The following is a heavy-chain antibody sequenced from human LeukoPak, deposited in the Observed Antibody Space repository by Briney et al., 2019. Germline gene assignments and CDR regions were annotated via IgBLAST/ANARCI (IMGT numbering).Heavy chain of an antibody. J-gene: IGHJ4*02. D-gene: IGHD1-26*01. V-gene: IGHV3-30*18. CDR2: ISYDGGYK. CDR3: AKDRLVLDPSGSYPDY. CDR1: GFILSSYG. Sequence: GRSLRLSCAASGFILSSYGMHWVRQAPGKGLEWVAVISYDGGYKYYADSVKGRFTISRDNSKNTLSLQMNSLRGEDTAVYYCAKDRLVLDPSGSYPDYWGQGTLVTVSS.